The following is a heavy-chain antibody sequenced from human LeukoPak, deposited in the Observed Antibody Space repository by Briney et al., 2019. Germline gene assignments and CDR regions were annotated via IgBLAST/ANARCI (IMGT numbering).Heavy chain of an antibody. D-gene: IGHD3-10*01. V-gene: IGHV3-66*01. CDR1: GFTVSSNF. Sequence: HTGGSLRLSCAASGFTVSSNFMTWVRQAPGKGPEWVSVIYSGGSTYYADSVKDRFTISRDNSKNMLYLQVNSLRAEDTAVYYCARGGDSLHYWGQGTLVTVSS. CDR3: ARGGDSLHY. J-gene: IGHJ4*02. CDR2: IYSGGST.